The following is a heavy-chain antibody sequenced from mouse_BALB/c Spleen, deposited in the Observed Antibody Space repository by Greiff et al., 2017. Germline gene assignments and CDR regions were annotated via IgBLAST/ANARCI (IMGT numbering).Heavy chain of an antibody. CDR2: ISNGGGST. V-gene: IGHV5-12-2*01. J-gene: IGHJ3*01. CDR1: GFTFSSYT. CDR3: ARQGQLAWFAY. Sequence: EVQGVESGGGLVQPGGSLKLSCAASGFTFSSYTMSWVRQTPEKRLEWVAYISNGGGSTYYPDTVKGRFTISRDNAKNTLYLQMSSLKSEDTAMYYCARQGQLAWFAYWGQGTLVTVSA. D-gene: IGHD4-1*02.